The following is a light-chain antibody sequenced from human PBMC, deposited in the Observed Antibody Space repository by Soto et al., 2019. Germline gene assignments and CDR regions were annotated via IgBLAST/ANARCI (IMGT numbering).Light chain of an antibody. CDR3: KQTYSPPYG. CDR1: QNIDTY. J-gene: IGKJ2*01. CDR2: VVS. Sequence: DLQMTQSPVSLSASVGDRVTITCRASQNIDTYLNWYQQKPGKAPNLLSYVVSNLQTGVPSRFSGSASGTDFTLTISSLQPKEFAKYYCKQTYSPPYGFGQGTKLEIK. V-gene: IGKV1-39*01.